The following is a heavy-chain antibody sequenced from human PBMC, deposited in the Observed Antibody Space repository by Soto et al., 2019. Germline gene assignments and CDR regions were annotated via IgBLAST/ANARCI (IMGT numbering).Heavy chain of an antibody. CDR1: GGSISSSNW. V-gene: IGHV4-4*02. J-gene: IGHJ6*02. Sequence: SETLSLTCAVSGGSISSSNWWSWVRQPPGKGLEWIGEIYHNGSTNYNPSLKSRVTISVDKSKNQFSLKLSSVTAADTAVYYCARVSRGYIVVVPAARTSRYYYYYGMDVWGQGTTVT. CDR2: IYHNGST. D-gene: IGHD2-2*01. CDR3: ARVSRGYIVVVPAARTSRYYYYYGMDV.